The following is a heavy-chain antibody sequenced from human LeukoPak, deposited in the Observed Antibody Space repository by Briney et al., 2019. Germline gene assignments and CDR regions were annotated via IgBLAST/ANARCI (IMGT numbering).Heavy chain of an antibody. D-gene: IGHD3-10*01. CDR1: GFTVSSNY. Sequence: GGSLRLSCAASGFTVSSNYMSWVRQAPGKGLEWVSVIYSGCSTYYADSVKGRFTISRDNSKNTLYLQMNSLRAEDTAVYYCASIMVRGVIPPFDYWGQGTLVTVSS. V-gene: IGHV3-66*01. CDR2: IYSGCST. J-gene: IGHJ4*02. CDR3: ASIMVRGVIPPFDY.